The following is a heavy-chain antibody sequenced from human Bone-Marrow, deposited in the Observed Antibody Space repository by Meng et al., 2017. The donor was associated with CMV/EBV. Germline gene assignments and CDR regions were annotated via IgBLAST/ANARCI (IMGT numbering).Heavy chain of an antibody. CDR3: AREGRGYSYGSGDY. D-gene: IGHD5-18*01. Sequence: GESLKISCAASGFTFDDYGMSWVRQAPGKGLEWVSGINWNGGSTGYADSVKGRFTISRDNAKNSLYLQMNSLGAEDTALYYCAREGRGYSYGSGDYWGQGTLVTVSS. J-gene: IGHJ4*02. CDR2: INWNGGST. V-gene: IGHV3-20*04. CDR1: GFTFDDYG.